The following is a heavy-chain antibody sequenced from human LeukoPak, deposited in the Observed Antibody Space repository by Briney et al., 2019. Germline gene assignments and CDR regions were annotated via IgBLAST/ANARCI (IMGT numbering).Heavy chain of an antibody. CDR1: GFIFSGHV. V-gene: IGHV3-30-3*01. Sequence: QAGRSLRLSCAASGFIFSGHVMHWVRQAPGKGLEWVSLISYDGSNKDYADSVKGRFTISRDNSKNTLYLQMNGLRAEDTAVYYCARGYNDSWSGSQFVSWGQGTLVIVSS. CDR2: ISYDGSNK. D-gene: IGHD3-3*01. J-gene: IGHJ4*02. CDR3: ARGYNDSWSGSQFVS.